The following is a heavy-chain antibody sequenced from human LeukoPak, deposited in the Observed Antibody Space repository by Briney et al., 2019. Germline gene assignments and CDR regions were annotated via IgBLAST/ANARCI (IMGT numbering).Heavy chain of an antibody. V-gene: IGHV3-53*01. CDR1: GFTVSSNY. CDR3: ARVDVVTVGKNAFDI. CDR2: TYTGGST. D-gene: IGHD4-23*01. Sequence: GGSLRLSCAAFGFTVSSNYMSWVRQAPGKGLEWVSVTYTGGSTNYADSVKGRFSISRDNSKNTLYLQMNSLRAEDTAVYYCARVDVVTVGKNAFDIWGQGTMVTVSS. J-gene: IGHJ3*02.